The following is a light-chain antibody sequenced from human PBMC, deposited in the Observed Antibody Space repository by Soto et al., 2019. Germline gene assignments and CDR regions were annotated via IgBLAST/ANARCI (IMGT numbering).Light chain of an antibody. V-gene: IGKV3-11*01. J-gene: IGKJ1*01. Sequence: IVLTHAPATLSLSPLERATLSFRASQSVSIYLAWYQQKPGQATRLLIYDASNRATGIPARFSGSGSGTEFTLNISGLQPDDFATYYCHQYNSYTWTLGQGTKVDIK. CDR1: QSVSIY. CDR3: HQYNSYTWT. CDR2: DAS.